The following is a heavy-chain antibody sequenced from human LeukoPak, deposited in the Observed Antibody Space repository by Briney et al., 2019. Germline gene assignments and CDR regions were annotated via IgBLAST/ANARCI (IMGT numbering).Heavy chain of an antibody. Sequence: ASVKVSCKASGYTFTGYYMHWVRQAPGQGLEWMGWISAYNGNTNYAQKLQGRVTMTTDTSTSTAYMELRSLRSDDTAVYYCARVRPSGYCSGGSCYFEDYWGQGTLVTVSS. CDR1: GYTFTGYY. J-gene: IGHJ4*02. CDR3: ARVRPSGYCSGGSCYFEDY. CDR2: ISAYNGNT. V-gene: IGHV1-18*04. D-gene: IGHD2-15*01.